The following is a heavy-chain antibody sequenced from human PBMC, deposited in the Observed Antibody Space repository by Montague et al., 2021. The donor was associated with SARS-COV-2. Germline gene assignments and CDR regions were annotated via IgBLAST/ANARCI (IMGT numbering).Heavy chain of an antibody. CDR3: ARGHLSVSMIVVVFTSVSYYFDY. V-gene: IGHV4-34*01. Sequence: SETLSLTCAVYGGSFGDDHWSWIRQPPGKELEWIGNISQSGRTNYNPSLKSRVTISVDTSKNQFSLKLTSVTAADTGLYFCARGHLSVSMIVVVFTSVSYYFDYWGQGAQVTVSS. D-gene: IGHD3-22*01. J-gene: IGHJ4*02. CDR1: GGSFGDDH. CDR2: ISQSGRT.